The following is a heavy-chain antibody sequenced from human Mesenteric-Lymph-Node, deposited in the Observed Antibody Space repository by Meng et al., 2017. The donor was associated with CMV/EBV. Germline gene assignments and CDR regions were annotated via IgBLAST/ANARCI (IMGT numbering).Heavy chain of an antibody. CDR3: ARLCSSTSCYTTLDAFDI. Sequence: ASVQVSCKASGYTFTSYYMHWLRQAPGQGLEWMGIINPSGGSTSYAQKFQGRVTMTRYTSTSTVYMELSSLRSEDTAVYYCARLCSSTSCYTTLDAFDIWGQGTMVTVSS. CDR1: GYTFTSYY. V-gene: IGHV1-46*01. CDR2: INPSGGST. D-gene: IGHD2-2*02. J-gene: IGHJ3*02.